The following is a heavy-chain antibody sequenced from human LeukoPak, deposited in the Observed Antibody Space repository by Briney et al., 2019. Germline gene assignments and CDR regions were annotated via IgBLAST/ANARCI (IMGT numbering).Heavy chain of an antibody. V-gene: IGHV4-34*01. CDR3: ARGVYTEMSTIMGHFDR. D-gene: IGHD5-24*01. J-gene: IGHJ4*02. Sequence: PSETLSLTCAVYGGSFSGYYWSWIRQPPGKGLEWIGEINHSGSTNYNPSLKSRVTISVDTSKNQFSLKLSSVTAADTAVYYCARGVYTEMSTIMGHFDRWGRGTPVAVSS. CDR1: GGSFSGYY. CDR2: INHSGST.